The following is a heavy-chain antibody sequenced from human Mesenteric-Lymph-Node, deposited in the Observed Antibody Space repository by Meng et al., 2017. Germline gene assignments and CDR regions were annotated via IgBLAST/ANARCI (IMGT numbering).Heavy chain of an antibody. D-gene: IGHD2-21*01. Sequence: GESLKISCAASGFTFSSYWMSWVRQAPGKGLEWVANIKQDGSEKYYVDSVKGRFTISRDNAKNALYLQMNNLRADDTAVYFCARGLGVNYIYYGMDVWGQGTTVTVSS. J-gene: IGHJ6*02. V-gene: IGHV3-7*03. CDR3: ARGLGVNYIYYGMDV. CDR2: IKQDGSEK. CDR1: GFTFSSYW.